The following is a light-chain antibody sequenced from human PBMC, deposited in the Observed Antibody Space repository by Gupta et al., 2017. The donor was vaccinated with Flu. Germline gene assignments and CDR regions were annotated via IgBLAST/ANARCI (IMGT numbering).Light chain of an antibody. CDR2: ERT. Sequence: GESVAISCTGTRSDGGAYNYLSWSQQHPNNLLKLMIVERTTGPAGVPAGFSGSTSGNTASLTLAGREAADEDDYYCGAYAGSRDFGTGTKVTVL. V-gene: IGLV2-11*03. J-gene: IGLJ1*01. CDR1: RSDGGAYNY. CDR3: GAYAGSRD.